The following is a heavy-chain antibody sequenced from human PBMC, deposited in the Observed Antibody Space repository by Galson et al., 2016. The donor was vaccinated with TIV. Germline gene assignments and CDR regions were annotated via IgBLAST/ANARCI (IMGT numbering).Heavy chain of an antibody. D-gene: IGHD6-19*01. V-gene: IGHV3-48*01. CDR3: ATDPEQWRDRWYYFDS. Sequence: SLRLSCAASGFTFSGYSMDWVRQAPGKGLEWLSYISSGRSSTIHYADSVKGRFTISRDDARNYLHQQMTRLRADDTAMYYCATDPEQWRDRWYYFDSCGQGTLVTVSS. J-gene: IGHJ4*02. CDR1: GFTFSGYS. CDR2: ISSGRSSTI.